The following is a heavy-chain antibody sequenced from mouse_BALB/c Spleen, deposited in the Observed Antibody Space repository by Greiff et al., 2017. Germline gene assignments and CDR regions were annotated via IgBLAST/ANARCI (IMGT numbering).Heavy chain of an antibody. CDR2: IYWDDDK. CDR1: GFSLSTSGMG. J-gene: IGHJ3*01. CDR3: ARNWDVSLFAY. V-gene: IGHV8-12*01. Sequence: QVTLKVSGPGILQPSQTLSLTCSFSGFSLSTSGMGVSWIRQPSGKGLEWLAHIYWDDDKRYNPSLKSRLTISKDTSSNQVFLKITSVDTADTATYYCARNWDVSLFAYWGQGTLVTVSA. D-gene: IGHD4-1*01.